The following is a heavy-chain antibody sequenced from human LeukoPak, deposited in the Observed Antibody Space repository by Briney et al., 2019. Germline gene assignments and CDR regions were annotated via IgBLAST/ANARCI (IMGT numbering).Heavy chain of an antibody. J-gene: IGHJ4*02. CDR1: GFTFSSYG. D-gene: IGHD3-22*01. CDR2: ISGSGGST. Sequence: GGSLRLSCAASGFTFSSYGMSWVRQAPGKGLEWVSAISGSGGSTYYADSVKGRFTISRDNSKNTLYLQMNSLRAEDTAVYYCAKHGSSGYTFDYWGQGTLVTVSS. CDR3: AKHGSSGYTFDY. V-gene: IGHV3-23*01.